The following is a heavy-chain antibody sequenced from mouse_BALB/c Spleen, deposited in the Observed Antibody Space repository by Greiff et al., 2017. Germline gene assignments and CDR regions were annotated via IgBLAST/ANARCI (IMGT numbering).Heavy chain of an antibody. V-gene: IGHV2-2*02. Sequence: VQGVESGPGLVQPSQSLSITCTVSGFSLTSYGVHWVRQSPGKGLEWLGVIWSGGSTDYNAAFISRLSISKDNSKSQVFFKMNSLQANDTAIYYCARNYRYDRYYAMDYWGQGTSVTVSS. D-gene: IGHD2-14*01. J-gene: IGHJ4*01. CDR3: ARNYRYDRYYAMDY. CDR2: IWSGGST. CDR1: GFSLTSYG.